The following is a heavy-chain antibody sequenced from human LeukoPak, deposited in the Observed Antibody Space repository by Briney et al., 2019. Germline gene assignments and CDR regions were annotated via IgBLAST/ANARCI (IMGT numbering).Heavy chain of an antibody. J-gene: IGHJ4*02. CDR3: ARAIPFFDY. CDR1: GFIFSSYW. V-gene: IGHV3-53*01. CDR2: IYSGGST. Sequence: GGSLRLSCAASGFIFSSYWMTWVRQAPGKGLEWVSVIYSGGSTYYADSVKGRFTISRDNSKNTLYLQMNSLRAEDTAVYYCARAIPFFDYWGQGTLVTVSS.